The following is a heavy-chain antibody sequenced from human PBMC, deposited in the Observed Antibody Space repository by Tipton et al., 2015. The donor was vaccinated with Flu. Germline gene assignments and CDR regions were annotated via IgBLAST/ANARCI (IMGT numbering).Heavy chain of an antibody. CDR2: ISGYNGNT. D-gene: IGHD4-17*01. Sequence: QVQLVQSGAEVKKPGASVKLSCKASGYSFTSYEITWVRQAPGQGLELVGWISGYNGNTKYTQKFQGRVTMTADTPTTTVFMELTSLTSADTAMYYCARKEENGAYVYFDYWGQGTLVTVSS. J-gene: IGHJ4*02. CDR1: GYSFTSYE. V-gene: IGHV1-18*01. CDR3: ARKEENGAYVYFDY.